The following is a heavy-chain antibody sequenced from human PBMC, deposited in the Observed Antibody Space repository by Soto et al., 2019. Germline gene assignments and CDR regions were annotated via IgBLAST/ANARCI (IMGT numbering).Heavy chain of an antibody. CDR2: IYWDYDN. CDR3: PHRWCVPGFAPYLDF. J-gene: IGHJ6*03. V-gene: IGHV2-5*02. CDR1: GFSLTTNGMG. Sequence: QITLKESGPTLVKPTQTLTLTCTFSGFSLTTNGMGVGWIRQPPGKALEWLGIIYWDYDNRYSPSLKTRLTITNDTSKLQVVLTLTHTDPVATAPYSCPHRWCVPGFAPYLDFWGKGTTVTVSS. D-gene: IGHD3-10*02.